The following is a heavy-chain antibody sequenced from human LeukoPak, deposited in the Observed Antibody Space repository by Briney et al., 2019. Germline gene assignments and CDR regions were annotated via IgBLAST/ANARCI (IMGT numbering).Heavy chain of an antibody. D-gene: IGHD6-19*01. CDR1: GFTFSSYA. Sequence: GGSLRLSCAASGFTFSSYAMHWVRQAPGKGLEWVAMIWYNGKNKHYADSVKGRFTISRDNSKNTLDLQMNSLRADDTAVYYCVRDPSNSGWAFDYWGQGTLVTVSS. V-gene: IGHV3-33*08. CDR2: IWYNGKNK. J-gene: IGHJ4*02. CDR3: VRDPSNSGWAFDY.